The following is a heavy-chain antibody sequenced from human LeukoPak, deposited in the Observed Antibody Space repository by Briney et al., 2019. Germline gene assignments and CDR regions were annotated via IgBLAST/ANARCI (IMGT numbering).Heavy chain of an antibody. CDR3: ASRSALVDTTTY. CDR1: GFTFSSYE. CDR2: ISSSGSTI. V-gene: IGHV3-48*03. D-gene: IGHD5-12*01. Sequence: GGSLRLSCAASGFTFSSYEMNWVRQAPGKGLEWVSYISSSGSTIYYADSVKGRFTISRDNAKNSLYLQMNSLRAEDTAVYYCASRSALVDTTTYWSQGTLVTVSS. J-gene: IGHJ4*02.